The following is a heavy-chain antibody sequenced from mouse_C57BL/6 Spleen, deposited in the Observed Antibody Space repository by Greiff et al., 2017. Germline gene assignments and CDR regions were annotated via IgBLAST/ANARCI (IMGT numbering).Heavy chain of an antibody. CDR3: ARYYYGSSPSFAY. J-gene: IGHJ3*01. CDR1: GYTFTSYW. V-gene: IGHV1-69*01. Sequence: QVQLQQPGAELVMPGASVKLSCKASGYTFTSYWMHWVKQRPGQGLEWIREIDPSDSYTNYNQKFKGKSTLTVDKSSSTAYMQLSSLTSEDSAVYYCARYYYGSSPSFAYWGQGTLVTVSA. D-gene: IGHD1-1*01. CDR2: IDPSDSYT.